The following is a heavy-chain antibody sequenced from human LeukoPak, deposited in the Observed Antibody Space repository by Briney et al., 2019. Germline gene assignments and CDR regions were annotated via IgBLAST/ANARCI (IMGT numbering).Heavy chain of an antibody. D-gene: IGHD3-10*01. CDR1: GGSISSYY. CDR2: IYTSGST. J-gene: IGHJ4*02. Sequence: SETLSLTCTVSGGSISSYYWSWIRQPAGKGLEWIGRIYTSGSTNYNPSLKSRVTMSVDTSKNQFSLKLSSVTAADTAVYYCAGGTFGDPTGSLWHWGQGTLVTVSS. V-gene: IGHV4-4*07. CDR3: AGGTFGDPTGSLWH.